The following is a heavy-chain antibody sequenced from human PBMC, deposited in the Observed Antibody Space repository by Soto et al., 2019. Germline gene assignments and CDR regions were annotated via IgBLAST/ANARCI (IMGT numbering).Heavy chain of an antibody. CDR1: GYTFNSYG. J-gene: IGHJ4*02. D-gene: IGHD6-19*01. V-gene: IGHV1-18*01. CDR3: ARDLLVILVTGTGIFDY. CDR2: VSAYNGNT. Sequence: QVQVVQSGAEVKKPGASVKVSCKTSGYTFNSYGISWVRQAPGQGLEWMGWVSAYNGNTNYAQSLQGRVTMTTDTSTSTAYMELRSLRSDDTAVYYCARDLLVILVTGTGIFDYWGQGTLVTVSS.